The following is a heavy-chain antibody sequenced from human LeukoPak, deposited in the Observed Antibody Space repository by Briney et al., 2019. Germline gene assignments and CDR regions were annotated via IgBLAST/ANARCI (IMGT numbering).Heavy chain of an antibody. V-gene: IGHV4-34*01. D-gene: IGHD2-2*01. Sequence: SENLSLTCAVYGGSFSGYYWSWIRQPPGKGLEWIGEINHSGSTNYNPALKSPDTISVDTSTHHFSLTLSPVTAAHTAVYYCARNVIPDPDAFDISDQGKMLNVSS. CDR2: INHSGST. CDR1: GGSFSGYY. J-gene: IGHJ3*02. CDR3: ARNVIPDPDAFDI.